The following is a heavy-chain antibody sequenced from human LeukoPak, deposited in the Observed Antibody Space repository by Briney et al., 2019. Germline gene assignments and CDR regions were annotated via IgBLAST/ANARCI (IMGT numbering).Heavy chain of an antibody. CDR1: GGSISSHY. V-gene: IGHV4-59*08. D-gene: IGHD6-19*01. Sequence: RSETVSLTCTVSGGSISSHYWSWIRQPPGKGLEWIGYICYSGSTNYNPSLKSRVTISVDTSKKQFSLDLRSVTAADTALYYCARHTSGWYGDSWG. CDR2: ICYSGST. J-gene: IGHJ5*01. CDR3: ARHTSGWYGDS.